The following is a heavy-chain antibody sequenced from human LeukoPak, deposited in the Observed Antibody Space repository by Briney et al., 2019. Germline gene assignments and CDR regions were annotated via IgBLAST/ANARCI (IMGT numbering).Heavy chain of an antibody. CDR1: GYTFTGYY. V-gene: IGHV1-2*02. J-gene: IGHJ4*02. D-gene: IGHD1-26*01. CDR3: ARARIVGATGGHDY. CDR2: INPNSGGT. Sequence: ASVKVSCKASGYTFTGYYMHWVRQAPGQGLEWMGWINPNSGGTNYAQKFQGRVTMTRDTSISTAYMELSRLRSDDTAVYYCARARIVGATGGHDYWGQGTLVTVSS.